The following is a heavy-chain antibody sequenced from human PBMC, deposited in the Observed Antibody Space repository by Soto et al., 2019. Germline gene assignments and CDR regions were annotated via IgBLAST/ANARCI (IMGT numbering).Heavy chain of an antibody. CDR1: GGSISSGDYY. CDR2: IYYSGST. D-gene: IGHD4-17*01. Sequence: SETLSLTCTVSGGSISSGDYYWAWIRQPPGKGLEWIGNIYYSGSTYYNPSLKSRVTISVDTSKNQLSLKLSSVTAAGTAVYYCARHAPVTTWGHYFDYWGQGTLVTVSS. CDR3: ARHAPVTTWGHYFDY. J-gene: IGHJ4*02. V-gene: IGHV4-39*01.